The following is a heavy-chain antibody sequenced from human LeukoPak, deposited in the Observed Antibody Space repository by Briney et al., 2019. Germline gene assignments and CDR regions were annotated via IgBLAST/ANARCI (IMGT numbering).Heavy chain of an antibody. CDR3: ARDAFGSGSYYNVYYFDY. J-gene: IGHJ4*02. D-gene: IGHD3-10*01. V-gene: IGHV1-69*05. CDR1: GGTFSSYA. CDR2: IIPIFGTA. Sequence: SVKVSCKASGGTFSSYAISCVRQAPGQGLEWMGGIIPIFGTANYAQKFQGRVTITTDESTSTAYMELSSLRSEDTAVYYCARDAFGSGSYYNVYYFDYWGQGTLVTVSS.